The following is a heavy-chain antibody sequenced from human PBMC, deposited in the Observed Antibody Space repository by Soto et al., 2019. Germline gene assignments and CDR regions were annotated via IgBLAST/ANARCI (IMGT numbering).Heavy chain of an antibody. CDR3: ARVEYGYGGNLDP. CDR2: IYYSGST. D-gene: IGHD5-18*01. Sequence: LSLTCTVSGGSISNGAYYWTWIRHHPGKGLEWIGYIYYSGSTYYNPSLKSRVTISLDTSKNQFSLKLSSVTAADTAVYYCARVEYGYGGNLDPWGQGTLATVSS. V-gene: IGHV4-31*03. J-gene: IGHJ5*02. CDR1: GGSISNGAYY.